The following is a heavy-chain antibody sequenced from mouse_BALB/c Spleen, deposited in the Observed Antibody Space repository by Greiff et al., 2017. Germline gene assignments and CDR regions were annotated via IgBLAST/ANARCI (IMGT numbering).Heavy chain of an antibody. D-gene: IGHD1-1*01. CDR3: ARSGDYGSSTWFAY. V-gene: IGHV1-82*01. CDR1: GYAFSSSW. J-gene: IGHJ3*01. CDR2: IYPGDGDT. Sequence: QVQLQQSGPELVKPGASVKISCKASGYAFSSSWMNWVKQRPGQGLEWIGRIYPGDGDTNYNGKFKGKATLTADKSSSTAYMQLSSLTSVDSAVYFCARSGDYGSSTWFAYWGQGTLVTVSA.